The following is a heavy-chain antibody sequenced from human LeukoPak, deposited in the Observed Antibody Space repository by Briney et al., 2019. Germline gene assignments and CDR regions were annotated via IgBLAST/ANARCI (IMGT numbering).Heavy chain of an antibody. CDR3: ARVFEYSSSSPYYYYYYMDV. J-gene: IGHJ6*03. V-gene: IGHV4-34*01. CDR1: GGSFSGYY. CDR2: INHSGST. Sequence: SGTLSLTCAVYGGSFSGYYWSWIRQPPGKGLEWIGEINHSGSTNYNPSLKSRVTISVDTSKNQFSLKLSSVTAADTAVYYCARVFEYSSSSPYYYYYYMDVWGKGTTVTVSS. D-gene: IGHD6-6*01.